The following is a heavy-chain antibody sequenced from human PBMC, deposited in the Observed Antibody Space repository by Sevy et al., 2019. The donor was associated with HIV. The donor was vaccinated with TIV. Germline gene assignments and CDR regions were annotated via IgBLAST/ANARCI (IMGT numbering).Heavy chain of an antibody. CDR1: GGTFSSYA. J-gene: IGHJ6*03. D-gene: IGHD5-18*01. Sequence: ASVKVSCKASGGTFSSYAISWVRQAPGQGLEWMGGIIPIFGTANDAQKFQGRVTITADKSTSTAYMELSSLRSEDTAVYYCATLGGYSYGSAYYYYYYMDVWSKGTTVTVSS. V-gene: IGHV1-69*06. CDR3: ATLGGYSYGSAYYYYYYMDV. CDR2: IIPIFGTA.